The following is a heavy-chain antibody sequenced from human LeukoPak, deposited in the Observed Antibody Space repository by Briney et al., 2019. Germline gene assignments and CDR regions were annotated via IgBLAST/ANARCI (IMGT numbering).Heavy chain of an antibody. D-gene: IGHD2-15*01. J-gene: IGHJ3*02. V-gene: IGHV4-30-2*01. CDR2: IYHSGST. CDR1: GGSISSYS. CDR3: ARAPRDCSGGSCYLDI. Sequence: SETLSLTCTVSGGSISSYSWSWIRQPPGKGLEWIGYIYHSGSTYYNPSLKSRVTISVDRSKNQFSLKLSSVTAADTAVYYRARAPRDCSGGSCYLDIWGQGTMVTVSS.